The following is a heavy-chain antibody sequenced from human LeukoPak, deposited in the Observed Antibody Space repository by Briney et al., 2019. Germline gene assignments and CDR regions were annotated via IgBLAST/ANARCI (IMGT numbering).Heavy chain of an antibody. Sequence: PGGSLRLSCTASGFTFSSYWMHWVRQRPGKGLVWVSRINDDGSSTGYADFAEGRFTISRDNAKNTLYLQISGLRAEDTALYYCTRGGFYYDSSGYFPHFFDSWGQGTPVTVSS. V-gene: IGHV3-74*01. CDR1: GFTFSSYW. J-gene: IGHJ4*02. CDR2: INDDGSST. D-gene: IGHD3-22*01. CDR3: TRGGFYYDSSGYFPHFFDS.